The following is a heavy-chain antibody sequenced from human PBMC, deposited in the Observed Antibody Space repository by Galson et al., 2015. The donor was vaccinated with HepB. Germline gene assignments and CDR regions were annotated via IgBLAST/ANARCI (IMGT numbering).Heavy chain of an antibody. J-gene: IGHJ4*02. Sequence: SVKVSCKASGYTFTTNGISWVRQAPGQGLEWMGWISGYSGDARYAQNLQGRVTLTRDTSTSTAYLELRSPRSDDTAAYYCARDRDYRFDYWGQGTLVTVSS. D-gene: IGHD4/OR15-4a*01. V-gene: IGHV1-18*04. CDR2: ISGYSGDA. CDR1: GYTFTTNG. CDR3: ARDRDYRFDY.